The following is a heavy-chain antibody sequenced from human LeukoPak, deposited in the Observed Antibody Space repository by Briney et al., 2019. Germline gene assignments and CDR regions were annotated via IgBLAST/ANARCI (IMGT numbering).Heavy chain of an antibody. D-gene: IGHD4-17*01. J-gene: IGHJ4*02. Sequence: GGSLRLSCAASGFTFSSYGMHWVRQAPGKGLEWVAVIWYDGSNKYYADSVKGRFTISRDNSKNTLYLQMNSLRAEDTAVYYCARVKITVTTKDYWGQGTLVTVSS. CDR3: ARVKITVTTKDY. CDR2: IWYDGSNK. CDR1: GFTFSSYG. V-gene: IGHV3-33*01.